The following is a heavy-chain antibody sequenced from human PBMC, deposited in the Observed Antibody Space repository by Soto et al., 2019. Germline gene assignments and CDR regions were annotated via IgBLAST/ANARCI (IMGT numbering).Heavy chain of an antibody. V-gene: IGHV4-31*03. D-gene: IGHD5-12*01. CDR1: GGSISSGGYY. CDR2: IYYSGST. J-gene: IGHJ4*02. Sequence: RTYNVSGGSISSGGYYWSWIRQHPGKGLEWIGYIYYSGSTYYNPSLKSRVTISVDTSKNQFSLKLSSVTAADTAVYYCARVTRGYSGYWGQGTLVTVSS. CDR3: ARVTRGYSGY.